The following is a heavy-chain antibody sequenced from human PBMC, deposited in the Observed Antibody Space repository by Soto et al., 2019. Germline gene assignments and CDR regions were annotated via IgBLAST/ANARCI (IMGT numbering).Heavy chain of an antibody. CDR3: AKSGSTSRDWFDS. Sequence: GGSLRLSCAASGFTCSTYTMNWVRQGPGQGLEWVSAIIGGGDTYYADSVKGRFTISRDDSKNMLYLQMNSLRAEDTAIYYCAKSGSTSRDWFDSWGQGILVTVSS. CDR2: IIGGGDT. V-gene: IGHV3-23*01. CDR1: GFTCSTYT. J-gene: IGHJ5*01. D-gene: IGHD2-2*01.